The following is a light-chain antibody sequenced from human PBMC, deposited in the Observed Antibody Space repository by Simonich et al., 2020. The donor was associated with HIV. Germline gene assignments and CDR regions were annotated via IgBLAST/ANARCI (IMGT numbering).Light chain of an antibody. CDR2: GAS. V-gene: IGKV3-15*01. Sequence: EIVMTQSPATLSVSPGERATLSCRASQRVSSNLAWYRQRPGQAPRLLIYGASTRATGIPARFSGSGSGTEFTLTISSLQSEDFAVYHCQQYTNWPLTFGGGTKVKIK. J-gene: IGKJ4*01. CDR3: QQYTNWPLT. CDR1: QRVSSN.